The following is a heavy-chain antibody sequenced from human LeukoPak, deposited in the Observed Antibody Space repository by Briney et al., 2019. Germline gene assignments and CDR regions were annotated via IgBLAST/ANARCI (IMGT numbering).Heavy chain of an antibody. CDR2: IRNDGNDK. D-gene: IGHD6-6*01. Sequence: QPGGSLRLSCAASGFTFSKCGMHWVRQAPGKGLEWVAFIRNDGNDKYYADSVKGRFTISRDNSKNTLFLQMNSLRPEDTAIYYCAKDLEYSSSFNWFDPWGQGNLVTVSS. CDR1: GFTFSKCG. V-gene: IGHV3-30*02. J-gene: IGHJ5*02. CDR3: AKDLEYSSSFNWFDP.